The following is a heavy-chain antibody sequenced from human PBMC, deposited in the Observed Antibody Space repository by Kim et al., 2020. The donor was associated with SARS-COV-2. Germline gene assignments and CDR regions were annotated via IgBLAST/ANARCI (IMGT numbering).Heavy chain of an antibody. D-gene: IGHD5-12*01. CDR1: GYTFTGYY. J-gene: IGHJ4*02. CDR2: INPNSGGT. CDR3: ARVTITVRPGSSLGY. Sequence: ASVKVSCKASGYTFTGYYMHWVRQAPGQGLEWMGWINPNSGGTNYAQKFQGRVTMTRDTSISTAYMELSRLRSDDTAVYYCARVTITVRPGSSLGYWGQGTLVTVSS. V-gene: IGHV1-2*02.